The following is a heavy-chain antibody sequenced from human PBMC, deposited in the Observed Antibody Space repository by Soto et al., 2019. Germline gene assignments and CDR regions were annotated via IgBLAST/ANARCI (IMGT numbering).Heavy chain of an antibody. V-gene: IGHV4-34*01. CDR3: ARGRCYYGSGSYPNWFDP. Sequence: SETLSLTCAVYGGSFSGYYWSWIRQPPGKGLEWIGEINHSGSTNYNPPLKSRVTISVDTSKNQFSLKLSSVTAADTAVYYCARGRCYYGSGSYPNWFDPWGQGTLVTVSS. CDR2: INHSGST. CDR1: GGSFSGYY. D-gene: IGHD3-10*01. J-gene: IGHJ5*02.